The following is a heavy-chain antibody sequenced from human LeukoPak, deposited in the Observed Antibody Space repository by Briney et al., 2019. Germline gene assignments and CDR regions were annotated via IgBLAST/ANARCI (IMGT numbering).Heavy chain of an antibody. V-gene: IGHV5-51*01. CDR3: TRRIGSSGYSDY. J-gene: IGHJ4*02. CDR2: MYPGGSDT. CDR1: GYSFTSYW. D-gene: IGHD3-22*01. Sequence: GESLKISCKGSGYSFTSYWIAWARQMPGKGLEWMGIMYPGGSDTRYSPSFQGQVTISADNSIGTAYLQWSSLKASDTAMYYCTRRIGSSGYSDYWGQGTLVTVSS.